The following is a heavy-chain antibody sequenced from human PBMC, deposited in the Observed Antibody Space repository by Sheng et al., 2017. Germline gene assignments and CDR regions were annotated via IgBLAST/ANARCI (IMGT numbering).Heavy chain of an antibody. CDR1: GYTFTSYG. CDR2: ISAYNGNT. V-gene: IGHV1-18*01. CDR3: ARDYGSHVHTQSGSLDRFDY. Sequence: QVQLVQSGAEVKKPGASVKVSCKASGYTFTSYGISWVRQAPGQGLEWMGWISAYNGNTNYAQKLQGRVTMTTDTSTSTAYMELRSLRSDDTAVYYCARDYGSHVHTQSGSLDRFDYWGQGTLVTVSS. J-gene: IGHJ4*02. D-gene: IGHD1-26*01.